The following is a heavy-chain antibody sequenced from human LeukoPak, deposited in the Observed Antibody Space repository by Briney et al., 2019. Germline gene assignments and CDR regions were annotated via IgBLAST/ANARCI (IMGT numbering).Heavy chain of an antibody. V-gene: IGHV1-69*13. CDR3: ARVEDLGMANWFDP. CDR1: GGTFSTYA. Sequence: SVKVSCKASGGTFSTYAISWVRQAPGQGLEWMGGIIPIFGTANYAQKFQGRVTITADESTSTAYMELSSLRSEDTAVYYCARVEDLGMANWFDPWGQGTLVTVSS. J-gene: IGHJ5*02. D-gene: IGHD5-24*01. CDR2: IIPIFGTA.